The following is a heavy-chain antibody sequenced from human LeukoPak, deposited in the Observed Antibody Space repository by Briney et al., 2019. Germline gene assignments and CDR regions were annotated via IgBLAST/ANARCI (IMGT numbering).Heavy chain of an antibody. CDR3: ARDCSGGSCYDY. CDR2: ISYDGSNK. Sequence: GGSLRLSCAASGFTFSSYAMHWVRQAPGKGLEWVAVISYDGSNKYYADSVKGRFTISRDNSKNTLYLQMSSLRAEDTAVYYCARDCSGGSCYDYWGQGTLVTVSS. V-gene: IGHV3-30-3*01. CDR1: GFTFSSYA. D-gene: IGHD2-15*01. J-gene: IGHJ4*02.